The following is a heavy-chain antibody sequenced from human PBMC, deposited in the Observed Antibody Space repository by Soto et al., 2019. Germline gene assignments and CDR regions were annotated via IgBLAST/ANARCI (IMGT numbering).Heavy chain of an antibody. V-gene: IGHV1-8*01. J-gene: IGHJ4*02. CDR2: MNPNSGNT. CDR3: ATHSGSQPAGY. CDR1: GYTFTSYD. D-gene: IGHD1-26*01. Sequence: QVQLVQSGAEVKKPGASVKVSCKASGYTFTSYDINWVRQATGQGLEWMGWMNPNSGNTGYAQKFQGRGHMNRKTSISTAYMELSSLRSEDTAEYYCATHSGSQPAGYWGQGTLVTVSS.